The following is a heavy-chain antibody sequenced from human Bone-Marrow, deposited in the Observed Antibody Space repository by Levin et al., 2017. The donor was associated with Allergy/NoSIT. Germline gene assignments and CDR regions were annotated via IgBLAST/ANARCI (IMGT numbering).Heavy chain of an antibody. J-gene: IGHJ3*02. CDR2: IYYDGST. V-gene: IGHV4-39*01. D-gene: IGHD6-19*01. Sequence: SETLSLTCSVSDGSIMNDKYYWGWIRLAPGTGLEWIGNIYYDGSTYYTPSLKGRLRIVIDTSKNQFSLDLASVTAADTAIYYCAGRSVEVRGFDIWGQGKEVTVSS. CDR1: DGSIMNDKYY. CDR3: AGRSVEVRGFDI.